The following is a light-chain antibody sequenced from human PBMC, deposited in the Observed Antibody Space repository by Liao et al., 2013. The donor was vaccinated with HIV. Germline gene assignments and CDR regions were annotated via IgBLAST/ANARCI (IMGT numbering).Light chain of an antibody. CDR2: QDN. V-gene: IGLV3-1*01. CDR1: ELGDKF. J-gene: IGLJ3*02. Sequence: SFELTQPPSVSVSPGQTASITCSGDELGDKFASWYQHKPGQSPVLIIYQDNKRPSGIPERFSGSNSGNTATLTISGTQAMDEADYYCQAWESSTAVFGGGTQLTVL. CDR3: QAWESSTAV.